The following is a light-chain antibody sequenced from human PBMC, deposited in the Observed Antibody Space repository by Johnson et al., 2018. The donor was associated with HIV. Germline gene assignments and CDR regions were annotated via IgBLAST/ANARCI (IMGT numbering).Light chain of an antibody. Sequence: QSVLTQPPSVSAAPGQKVTISCSGSSSNIGNNYVSWYQQLPGTAPKLLIYESNKRPSGIPDRFSGSKSGTPATLGITGLQTGDEADYYCGTWDDSLSALYVFGTWTKVTVL. V-gene: IGLV1-51*02. CDR1: SSNIGNNY. J-gene: IGLJ1*01. CDR3: GTWDDSLSALYV. CDR2: ESN.